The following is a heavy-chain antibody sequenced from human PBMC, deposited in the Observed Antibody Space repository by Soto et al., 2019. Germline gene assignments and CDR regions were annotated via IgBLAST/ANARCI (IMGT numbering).Heavy chain of an antibody. D-gene: IGHD6-19*01. CDR3: AKAGFSSGWSPSYFDY. Sequence: EVQLLESGGGLVQPGRSLRLSCAASGFTFSSYAMNWVRQAPGKGLEWVSAMSGTGGSTYYADSVKGRFAHSRDNSKKTLYLQMNSLRVEDKAVFYCAKAGFSSGWSPSYFDYWGQGTLVTVSS. V-gene: IGHV3-23*01. CDR2: MSGTGGST. CDR1: GFTFSSYA. J-gene: IGHJ4*02.